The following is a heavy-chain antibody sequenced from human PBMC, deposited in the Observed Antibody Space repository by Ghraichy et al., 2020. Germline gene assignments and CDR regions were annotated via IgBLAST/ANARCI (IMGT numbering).Heavy chain of an antibody. CDR2: ISSDGGST. CDR3: TKAYSSSWYDSFDY. Sequence: GESLNISCAASGFSFDDYAMHWVRQSPGKGLEWVSLISSDGGSTSYTDSVRGRFTISRDNSKNSLYLQMNSLRGEDTAMYYCTKAYSSSWYDSFDYWGQGTLVTVSS. J-gene: IGHJ4*02. D-gene: IGHD6-13*01. CDR1: GFSFDDYA. V-gene: IGHV3-43D*04.